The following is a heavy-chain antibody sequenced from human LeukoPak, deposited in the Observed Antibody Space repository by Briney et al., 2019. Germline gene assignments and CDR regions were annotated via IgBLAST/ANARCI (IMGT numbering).Heavy chain of an antibody. J-gene: IGHJ2*01. CDR1: GFTFSSYS. CDR2: ISSSGSTI. D-gene: IGHD2-15*01. V-gene: IGHV3-48*04. CDR3: ASSHGPTPWYFDL. Sequence: PGGSLRLSCAASGFTFSSYSMNWVRQAPGKGLEWVSSISSSGSTIYYADSVKGRFTTSRDNAKNSLYLQMNSLRAEDTAVYYCASSHGPTPWYFDLWGRGTLVTVSS.